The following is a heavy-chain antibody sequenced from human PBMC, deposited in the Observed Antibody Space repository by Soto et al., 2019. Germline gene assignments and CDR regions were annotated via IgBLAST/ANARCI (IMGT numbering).Heavy chain of an antibody. CDR2: LYDVDGS. CDR3: ATWHEREHAYDV. Sequence: GSLRLSCAAFGLTISGKKYVAWVRQAPGKGLEWVSALYDVDGSFYADSVKGRFTTSSDSSKTTVYLQMNDLRPDDTAVYYCATWHEREHAYDVWGQGTTVTVSS. D-gene: IGHD1-1*01. CDR1: GLTISGKKY. J-gene: IGHJ3*01. V-gene: IGHV3-53*01.